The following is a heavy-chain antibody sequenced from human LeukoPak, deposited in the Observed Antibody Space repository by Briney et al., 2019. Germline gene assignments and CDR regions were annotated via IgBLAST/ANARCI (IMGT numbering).Heavy chain of an antibody. CDR2: MKQDGSEK. Sequence: PGGSLRLSCAASGFTFSSYWMSWVRQAPGKGLEWVANMKQDGSEKYYVDSVKGRFTISRDNAKNSLYLQMNSLRAEDTAVYYCARAALGTIFGVVRYFYYYYMDVWGKGTTVTVSS. CDR1: GFTFSSYW. J-gene: IGHJ6*03. CDR3: ARAALGTIFGVVRYFYYYYMDV. D-gene: IGHD3-3*01. V-gene: IGHV3-7*01.